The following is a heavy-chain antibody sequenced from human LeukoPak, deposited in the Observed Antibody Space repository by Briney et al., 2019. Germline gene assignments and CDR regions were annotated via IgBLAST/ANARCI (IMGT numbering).Heavy chain of an antibody. J-gene: IGHJ5*02. CDR3: ARDFVAVVGTSIPGFDP. D-gene: IGHD6-19*01. CDR1: GYTFSSYG. V-gene: IGHV1-18*01. CDR2: ISAYNDNT. Sequence: ASVKVSCKASGYTFSSYGVSWVRQAPGQGLEWMGWISAYNDNTNYAKKFQGRFTMTKDTSTSTAYMELRSLRSDDTAVYYCARDFVAVVGTSIPGFDPWGQGTLVTVSP.